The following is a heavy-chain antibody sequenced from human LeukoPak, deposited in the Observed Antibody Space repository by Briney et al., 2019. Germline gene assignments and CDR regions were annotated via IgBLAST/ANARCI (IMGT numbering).Heavy chain of an antibody. Sequence: SETLSLTCTVSGDSISSTSYYWGWIRQPPGKGLEWIGSIYYSGSAYYKPSLRSRVTISVDTSKNQFSLKLTSVTAADTAVYYCARYSSSSPIYYFDYWGQGTLVTVSS. D-gene: IGHD6-13*01. CDR3: ARYSSSSPIYYFDY. J-gene: IGHJ4*02. CDR1: GDSISSTSYY. CDR2: IYYSGSA. V-gene: IGHV4-39*07.